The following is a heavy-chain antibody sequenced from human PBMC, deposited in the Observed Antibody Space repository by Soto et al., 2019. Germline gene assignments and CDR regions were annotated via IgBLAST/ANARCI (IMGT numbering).Heavy chain of an antibody. CDR1: GFTFSNYA. CDR2: ISGSGVST. V-gene: IGHV3-23*01. CDR3: AKDQGSSWYEIDY. Sequence: EVQLLESGGGLVQPGGSLRLCCAASGFTFSNYAVTWVRQAPGKGLEWVSTISGSGVSTYYADSVKGRFTISRDNSKNTLYLQMNSLRAEDTAVYYCAKDQGSSWYEIDYWGQGTLVTVSS. D-gene: IGHD6-13*01. J-gene: IGHJ4*02.